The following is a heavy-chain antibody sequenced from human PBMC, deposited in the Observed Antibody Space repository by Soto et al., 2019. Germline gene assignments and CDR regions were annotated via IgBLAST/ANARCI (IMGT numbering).Heavy chain of an antibody. Sequence: GESLKISCKASGYRCSTYWIGWVRQRPGKGPEWMAIIYPGDSDTRENPSFQGQVTISADKSSNTVHLQWRSLKASDTAIYYCARLGGIVDTGTWIQWGQGTPVTVYS. J-gene: IGHJ4*02. CDR2: IYPGDSDT. CDR1: GYRCSTYW. V-gene: IGHV5-51*01. D-gene: IGHD1-26*01. CDR3: ARLGGIVDTGTWIQ.